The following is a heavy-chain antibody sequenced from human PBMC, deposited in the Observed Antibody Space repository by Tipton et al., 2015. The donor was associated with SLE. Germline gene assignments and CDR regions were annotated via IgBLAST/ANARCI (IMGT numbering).Heavy chain of an antibody. Sequence: TLSLTCAVYGGSFSGYFWSWIRQLPDKGLEWIGEINHSGTTNCNPSLKSRVSISVDTSKNQFSLKVTSVTAADTAVYYCARGLFGWELPYWGQGTLVTVSS. D-gene: IGHD1-26*01. CDR3: ARGLFGWELPY. V-gene: IGHV4-34*01. CDR2: INHSGTT. CDR1: GGSFSGYF. J-gene: IGHJ4*02.